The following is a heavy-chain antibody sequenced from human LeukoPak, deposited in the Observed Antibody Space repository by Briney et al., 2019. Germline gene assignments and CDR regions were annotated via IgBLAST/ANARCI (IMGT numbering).Heavy chain of an antibody. V-gene: IGHV3-11*01. J-gene: IGHJ4*02. Sequence: RRSLRLSCAASGFTFSDYYMSWIRQAPGKGLEWVSYISSSGSTIYYADSVKGRFTISRDNAKNSLYLQMNSLRAEDTAVYYCARDRRAPPLGDYWGQGTLVTVSS. CDR2: ISSSGSTI. CDR3: ARDRRAPPLGDY. CDR1: GFTFSDYY.